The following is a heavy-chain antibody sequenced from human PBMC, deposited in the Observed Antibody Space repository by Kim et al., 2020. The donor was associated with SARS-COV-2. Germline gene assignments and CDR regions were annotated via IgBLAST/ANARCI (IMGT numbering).Heavy chain of an antibody. Sequence: GGSLRLSCAASGFSFGDYAMYWVRQAPGKGLEWVSGISWNSGSIGYADSVKGRFTISRDNAKNSLYLQMNSLRAEDTALYYCAKDILVPTTYYCYGMDVWGQGTTVTVSS. CDR1: GFSFGDYA. D-gene: IGHD3-3*01. CDR2: ISWNSGSI. J-gene: IGHJ6*02. CDR3: AKDILVPTTYYCYGMDV. V-gene: IGHV3-9*01.